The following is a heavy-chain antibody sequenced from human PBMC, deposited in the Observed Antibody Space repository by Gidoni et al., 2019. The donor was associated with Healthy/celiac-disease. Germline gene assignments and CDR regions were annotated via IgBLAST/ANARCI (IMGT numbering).Heavy chain of an antibody. CDR3: ARDLWAMNLDY. Sequence: QVQLVESGGGVVQPGRSLRLSCAASGFTFSSYAMHWVRQAPGKGLEWVAVISYDGSNKYYADSVKGRFTISRDNSKNTLYLQMNSLRAEDTAVYYCARDLWAMNLDYWGQGTLVTVSS. V-gene: IGHV3-30-3*01. D-gene: IGHD7-27*01. J-gene: IGHJ4*02. CDR2: ISYDGSNK. CDR1: GFTFSSYA.